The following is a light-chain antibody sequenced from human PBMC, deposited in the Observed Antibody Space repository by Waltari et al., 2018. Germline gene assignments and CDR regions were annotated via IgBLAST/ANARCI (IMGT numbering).Light chain of an antibody. CDR2: EVS. Sequence: QSALTQPPSASGSPGQSVTISCTGTRSDVGGYNSVTWYQQHPGKAPKLMIYEVSKRPSGVPDRFSGSKSGNTASLTVSGLQAEDEADYYCSSYAGSNNLVFGGGTKLTAL. CDR1: RSDVGGYNS. J-gene: IGLJ2*01. CDR3: SSYAGSNNLV. V-gene: IGLV2-8*01.